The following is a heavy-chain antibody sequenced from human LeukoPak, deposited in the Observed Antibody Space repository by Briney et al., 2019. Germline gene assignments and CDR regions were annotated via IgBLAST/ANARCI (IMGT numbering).Heavy chain of an antibody. V-gene: IGHV3-30*18. CDR3: AKDGHYYGSEYYFDY. Sequence: GGSLRLSCTGSGFTFNSYGMHWVRQAPGKGLEWVAVVSHDGGNKYYADSVKGRFTISRDSSKNTLYLQMNSLRAEDTAVYYCAKDGHYYGSEYYFDYWGQGTLVTVSS. CDR1: GFTFNSYG. CDR2: VSHDGGNK. J-gene: IGHJ4*02. D-gene: IGHD3-10*01.